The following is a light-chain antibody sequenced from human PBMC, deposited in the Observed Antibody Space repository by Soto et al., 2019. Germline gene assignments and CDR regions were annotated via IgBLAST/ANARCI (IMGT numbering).Light chain of an antibody. V-gene: IGKV1-5*01. CDR1: QSIRSW. CDR2: DAY. CDR3: QQYESYSPLT. J-gene: IGKJ4*01. Sequence: DLQMTQSPSILSASVGDRVTITCRASQSIRSWLAWYQQKPGKAPKLPIYDAYSLESGVPSRFSGRRSGTEFTLTIAGLQPEDFATYYCQQYESYSPLTFGGGTKVEIK.